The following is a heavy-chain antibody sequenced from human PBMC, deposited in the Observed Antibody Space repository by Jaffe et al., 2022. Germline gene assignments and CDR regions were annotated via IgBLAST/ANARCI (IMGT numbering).Heavy chain of an antibody. Sequence: EVQLLESGGGLVQPGGSLRLSCAASGFTFSSYAMSWVRQAPGKGLEWVSAISGSGGSTYYADSVKGRFTISRDNSKNTLYLQMNSLRAEDTAVYYCAKAVMTIAAAAKNWFDPWGQGTLVTVSS. CDR3: AKAVMTIAAAAKNWFDP. CDR2: ISGSGGST. V-gene: IGHV3-23*01. J-gene: IGHJ5*02. CDR1: GFTFSSYA. D-gene: IGHD6-13*01.